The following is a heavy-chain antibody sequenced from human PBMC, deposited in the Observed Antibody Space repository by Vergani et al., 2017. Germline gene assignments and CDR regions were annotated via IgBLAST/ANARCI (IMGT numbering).Heavy chain of an antibody. CDR2: ISSSSSYT. J-gene: IGHJ4*02. CDR3: ARAEGGSHYYFDY. Sequence: QVQLVESGGGLVKPGGSLRLSCAASGFTFSDYYMSWIRQAPGKGLEWVSYISSSSSYTNYADSVKGRVTISRDNAKNSLYLQMNSLRAEDTAVYYCARAEGGSHYYFDYWGQGTLVTVSS. V-gene: IGHV3-11*05. CDR1: GFTFSDYY. D-gene: IGHD3-10*01.